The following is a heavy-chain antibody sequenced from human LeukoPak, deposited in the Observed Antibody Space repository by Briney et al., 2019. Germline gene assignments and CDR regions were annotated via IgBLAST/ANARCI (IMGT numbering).Heavy chain of an antibody. D-gene: IGHD2-15*01. CDR1: GGSFSGYY. CDR3: ARSRRGGSCYAY. CDR2: IKHSGST. Sequence: PSETLSLTCAVYGGSFSGYYWSWIRQPPGKGLEWIGEIKHSGSTNYNPSLKSRVTISVDTPKNQFSLKLSSVTAADTAVYYCARSRRGGSCYAYWGQGTLVTVSS. V-gene: IGHV4-34*01. J-gene: IGHJ4*02.